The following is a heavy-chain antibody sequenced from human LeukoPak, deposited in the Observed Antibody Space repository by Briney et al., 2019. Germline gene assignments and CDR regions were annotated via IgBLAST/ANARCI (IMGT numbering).Heavy chain of an antibody. D-gene: IGHD2-8*01. V-gene: IGHV3-30*02. J-gene: IGHJ5*02. Sequence: GGSLRLSCAASGFTFSSYGMHWVRQAPGKGLEWVAFIRYDGSNKYYADSVKGRFTISRDNSKNTLYLQMNSLRAEDTAVYYCARDVVDMVYAIRGWFDPWGQGTLVTVSS. CDR1: GFTFSSYG. CDR2: IRYDGSNK. CDR3: ARDVVDMVYAIRGWFDP.